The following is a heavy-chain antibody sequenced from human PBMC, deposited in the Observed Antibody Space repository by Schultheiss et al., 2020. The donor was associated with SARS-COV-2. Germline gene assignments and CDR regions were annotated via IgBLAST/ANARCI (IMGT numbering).Heavy chain of an antibody. V-gene: IGHV4-59*12. CDR2: IYYSGST. CDR3: AKALLVDHYYGMDD. Sequence: SETLSLTCTVSGGSISSYYWSWIRQPPGKGLEWIGYIYYSGSTDYNPSLKSRVTISVDTSKNQFSLKLSSVTAADTAVYYCAKALLVDHYYGMDDWGQGTTVTVSS. D-gene: IGHD3-10*01. CDR1: GGSISSYY. J-gene: IGHJ6*02.